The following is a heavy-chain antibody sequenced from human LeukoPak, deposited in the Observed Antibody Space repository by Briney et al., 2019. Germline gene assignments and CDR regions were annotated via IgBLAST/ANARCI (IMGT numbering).Heavy chain of an antibody. D-gene: IGHD2-21*01. CDR3: ARVDWYEGLDY. CDR1: GGSISSDNW. J-gene: IGHJ4*02. CDR2: IYHSGST. Sequence: SETLSLTCAVSGGSISSDNWWTWVRQPPGKGLEWIGEIYHSGSTNDNPSLKSRVTMSLDKSNNQFSLNLTSVSAADSAVYYCARVDWYEGLDYWGQGALVTVSS. V-gene: IGHV4-4*02.